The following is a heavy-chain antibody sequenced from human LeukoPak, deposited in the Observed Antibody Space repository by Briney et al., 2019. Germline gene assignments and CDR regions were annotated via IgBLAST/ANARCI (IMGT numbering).Heavy chain of an antibody. Sequence: GGSLRLSCAASGFTFNRNGMHWVRQAPGKGLEWVSSISSSSSYIYYADSVKGRFTISRDNAKNSLYLQMNSLRAEDTAVYYCARLGRLPSRSLDYWGQGTLVTVSS. V-gene: IGHV3-21*01. J-gene: IGHJ4*02. CDR2: ISSSSSYI. CDR3: ARLGRLPSRSLDY. D-gene: IGHD3-10*01. CDR1: GFTFNRNG.